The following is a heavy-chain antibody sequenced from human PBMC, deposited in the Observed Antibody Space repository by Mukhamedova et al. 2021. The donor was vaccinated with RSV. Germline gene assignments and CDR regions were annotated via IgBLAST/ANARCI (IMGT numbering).Heavy chain of an antibody. Sequence: GFNFSLHSMNWVRQAPGKGLEWVSYISTGSRTIYHLDSVRGRFTISRDDAKNSLYLQMHSLRADDTALYYCVRVGPAFDIWGQGT. CDR2: ISTGSRTI. V-gene: IGHV3-48*04. CDR3: VRVGPAFDI. J-gene: IGHJ3*02. CDR1: GFNFSLHS.